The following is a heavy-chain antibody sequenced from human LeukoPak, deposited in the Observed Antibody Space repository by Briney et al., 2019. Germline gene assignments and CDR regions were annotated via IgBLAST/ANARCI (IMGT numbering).Heavy chain of an antibody. J-gene: IGHJ4*02. CDR2: IYHSGST. V-gene: IGHV4-30-2*01. Sequence: SETLSLTCAVYGGSFSGYYWSWIRQPPGKGLEWIGYIYHSGSTYYNPSLKSRVTISVDRSKNQFSLKLSSVTAADTAVYYCARRNGGNLDYWGQGTLVTVSS. CDR1: GGSFSGYY. CDR3: ARRNGGNLDY. D-gene: IGHD4-23*01.